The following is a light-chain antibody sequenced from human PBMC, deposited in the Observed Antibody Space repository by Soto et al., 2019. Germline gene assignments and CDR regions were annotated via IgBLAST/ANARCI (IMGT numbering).Light chain of an antibody. Sequence: EIVLTQSPDTLSLSPGERATISCRASQSVPNNYLAWYLQKPGQAPKVLIYAAYNRATGIPDRFSGSGPGTDFTLTIRRLEPEDFAVFYCQQYGGGPWTFGQGTKVDIK. CDR1: QSVPNNY. CDR2: AAY. CDR3: QQYGGGPWT. V-gene: IGKV3-20*01. J-gene: IGKJ1*01.